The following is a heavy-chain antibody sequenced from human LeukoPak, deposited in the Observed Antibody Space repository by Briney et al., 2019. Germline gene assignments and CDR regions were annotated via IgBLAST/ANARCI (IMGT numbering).Heavy chain of an antibody. J-gene: IGHJ6*03. Sequence: ASETLSLTCTVSGGSISSSSYYWGWIRQPPGKGLEWIGSIYYSGSTYYNPSLKSRVTISVDTSKNQFSLKLSSVTAADTAVYYCARYYGSGSYRYYYMDVWGKGTTVTVSS. CDR2: IYYSGST. D-gene: IGHD3-10*01. CDR3: ARYYGSGSYRYYYMDV. CDR1: GGSISSSSYY. V-gene: IGHV4-39*07.